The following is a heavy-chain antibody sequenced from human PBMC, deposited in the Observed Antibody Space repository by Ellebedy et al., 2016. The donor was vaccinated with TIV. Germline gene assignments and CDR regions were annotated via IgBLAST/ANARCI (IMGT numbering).Heavy chain of an antibody. V-gene: IGHV1-2*02. Sequence: ASVKVSCKASGYTFTDYYMHWVRQAPGQGLEWMGWFNPDSGATLFAQKFQGRVTMTRDTSISTAYMELSRLRSDDTALYYCASETGSQSFEIWGQGTLVTVSS. CDR2: FNPDSGAT. CDR1: GYTFTDYY. J-gene: IGHJ3*02. CDR3: ASETGSQSFEI.